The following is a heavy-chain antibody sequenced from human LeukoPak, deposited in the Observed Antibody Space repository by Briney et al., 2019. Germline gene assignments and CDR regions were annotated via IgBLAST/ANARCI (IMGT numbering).Heavy chain of an antibody. CDR2: IIPIFGTA. CDR1: GGIFSSYA. Sequence: VASVKVSCKASGGIFSSYAISWVRQAPGQGLEWMGGIIPIFGTANYAQKFQGRVTMTTDTSTSTAYMGLRSLRSDDTAVYYCATPFNRYHDAFDIWGQGTMVTVSS. CDR3: ATPFNRYHDAFDI. D-gene: IGHD3-16*02. J-gene: IGHJ3*02. V-gene: IGHV1-69*05.